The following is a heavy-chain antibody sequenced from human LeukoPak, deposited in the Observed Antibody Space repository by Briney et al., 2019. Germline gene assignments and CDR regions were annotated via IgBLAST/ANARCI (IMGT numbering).Heavy chain of an antibody. V-gene: IGHV3-30-3*01. J-gene: IGHJ5*02. Sequence: PGGSLRLSCAASGFTFSSYAMHWVRQAPGKGLGWVAVISYDGSNKYYADSVKGRFTISRDNSKNTLYLQMNSLRAEDTAVYYCAKAVGWFDPWGQGTLVTVSS. CDR2: ISYDGSNK. CDR3: AKAVGWFDP. CDR1: GFTFSSYA.